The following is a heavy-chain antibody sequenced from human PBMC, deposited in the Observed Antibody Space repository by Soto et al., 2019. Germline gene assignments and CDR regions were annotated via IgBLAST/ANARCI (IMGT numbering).Heavy chain of an antibody. V-gene: IGHV4-31*03. Sequence: SETLSLTCTVSGGSISSGDFYWSWIRQHPGKGLEWIGYIYYRGSTYYNPSLKSRVTISVDTSKNQFSLKLSSVTAADTAVYYCASYYGDYQYYFDYWGQGTLVTVSS. CDR3: ASYYGDYQYYFDY. CDR1: GGSISSGDFY. CDR2: IYYRGST. J-gene: IGHJ4*02. D-gene: IGHD4-17*01.